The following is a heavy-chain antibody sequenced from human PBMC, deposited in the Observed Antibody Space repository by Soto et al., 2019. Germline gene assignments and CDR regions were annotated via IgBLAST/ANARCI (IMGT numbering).Heavy chain of an antibody. J-gene: IGHJ3*02. V-gene: IGHV3-48*01. D-gene: IGHD2-21*02. CDR2: ITSGSSTL. Sequence: EVQLVESGGDLVKPGGSLRLSCAASGFTFSSYSMSWVRQAPGKGLEWVSYITSGSSTLFYADSVKGRFTVSRDNGKNSLYLQMNTLRAEDTAVYYCARCDLTQHASDMWGQGTMVTVSS. CDR3: ARCDLTQHASDM. CDR1: GFTFSSYS.